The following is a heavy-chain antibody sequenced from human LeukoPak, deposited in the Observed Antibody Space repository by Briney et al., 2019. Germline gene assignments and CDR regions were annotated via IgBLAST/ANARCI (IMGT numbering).Heavy chain of an antibody. V-gene: IGHV1-2*06. CDR1: GYTFTDYY. J-gene: IGHJ3*01. Sequence: AASVKVSCKASGYTFTDYYMHWVRLARGQGLEWMGRFNPNSGGTNYAQKFHDRVTMTRDTSTSTAYMELTSLRTDDTAVYYCARSPVHAFDLWGQGTVVTVSS. CDR3: ARSPVHAFDL. CDR2: FNPNSGGT.